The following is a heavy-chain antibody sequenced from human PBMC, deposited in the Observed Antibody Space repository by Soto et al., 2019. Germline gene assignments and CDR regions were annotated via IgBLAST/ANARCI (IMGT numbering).Heavy chain of an antibody. D-gene: IGHD1-26*01. CDR2: IYPRDSDT. CDR1: RYSFTNYW. CDR3: ARRSSGSYHFDY. Sequence: EVQLVQSGAEVKKPGESLKISCKASRYSFTNYWIGWVRQMPGKGLEWMGIIYPRDSDTRYSPSFEGQVTISADKSINTAYLQWSSLKASDTAMYYCARRSSGSYHFDYWGQGTLVTVSS. V-gene: IGHV5-51*01. J-gene: IGHJ4*02.